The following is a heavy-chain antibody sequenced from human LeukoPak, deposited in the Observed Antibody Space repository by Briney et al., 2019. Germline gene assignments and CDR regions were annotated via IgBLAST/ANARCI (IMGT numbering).Heavy chain of an antibody. Sequence: SETLSLTCLVSGGSMKRSYWTWIRQGPGEGREWMGNIEHRRNPNYSPSLKRRLTISLDTSKNQFSLSVTSVTAADRALYFCARDSSPAALPYMDAWGKGTTVTVSS. CDR1: GGSMKRSY. V-gene: IGHV4-59*01. CDR3: ARDSSPAALPYMDA. D-gene: IGHD2-2*01. J-gene: IGHJ6*03. CDR2: IEHRRNP.